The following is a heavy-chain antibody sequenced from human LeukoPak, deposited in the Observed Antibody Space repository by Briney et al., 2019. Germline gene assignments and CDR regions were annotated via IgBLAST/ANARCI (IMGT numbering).Heavy chain of an antibody. CDR3: ARVRGPLYNWFDP. Sequence: GGSLRLSCAASGFTFSSYSMNWVRQAPGKGLEWVSSISSSSSYIYYADSVKGRFTISRDNAKNSLYLQMNSLRAEDTAVYYCARVRGPLYNWFDPWGQGTLVTVSS. CDR1: GFTFSSYS. CDR2: ISSSSSYI. V-gene: IGHV3-21*01. J-gene: IGHJ5*02.